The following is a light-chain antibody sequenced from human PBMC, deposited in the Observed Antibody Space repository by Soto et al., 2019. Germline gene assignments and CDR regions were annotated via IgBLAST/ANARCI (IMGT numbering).Light chain of an antibody. CDR3: QQYKLWYT. J-gene: IGKJ2*01. CDR1: QSVSSD. CDR2: DAS. V-gene: IGKV3-15*01. Sequence: EIVMTQSPATLSASPGERATLSCRASQSVSSDLAWSQQKPGQAPRLLIYDASTRATGIPARFSGSGSGTEFTLTISSLQSEDFAVYYCQQYKLWYTFAQGTKLEIK.